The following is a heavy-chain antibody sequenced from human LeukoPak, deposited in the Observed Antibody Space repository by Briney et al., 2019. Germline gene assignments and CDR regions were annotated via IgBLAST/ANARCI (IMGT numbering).Heavy chain of an antibody. CDR2: IYTSGST. D-gene: IGHD6-19*01. J-gene: IGHJ3*02. CDR3: ARDLGGSSGWYGDAFDI. CDR1: GGSISSGSYY. Sequence: SQTLSLTCTVSGGSISSGSYYWSWIRQPAGKGLEWIGRIYTSGSTNYSPSLKSRVTISVDTSNNQFSLKLSSVTAADTAVYYCARDLGGSSGWYGDAFDIWGQGTMVTVSS. V-gene: IGHV4-61*02.